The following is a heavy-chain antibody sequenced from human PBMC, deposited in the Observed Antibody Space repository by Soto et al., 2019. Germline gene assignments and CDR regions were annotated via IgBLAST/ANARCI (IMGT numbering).Heavy chain of an antibody. V-gene: IGHV1-18*04. CDR3: ARSPVVDINRDSLDM. J-gene: IGHJ3*02. D-gene: IGHD2-15*01. CDR2: ISGDNGNT. Sequence: QVHLVQSGAEVKTPGASVRVSCKTSGYTFSSFAVSWVRQAPGRGLEWVGWISGDNGNTKYANRIQDRVTSTTDTLTATAYMELRSLKSGDTAVYYCARSPVVDINRDSLDMWGQGTMVTVAS. CDR1: GYTFSSFA.